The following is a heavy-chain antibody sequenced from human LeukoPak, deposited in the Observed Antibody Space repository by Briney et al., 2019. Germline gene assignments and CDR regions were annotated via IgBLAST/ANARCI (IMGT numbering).Heavy chain of an antibody. J-gene: IGHJ4*02. D-gene: IGHD5-18*01. CDR2: IKQDGSEI. CDR1: GFTFSGYW. Sequence: GGSLRLSCAASGFTFSGYWMSWVRQAPGKGPEWVANIKQDGSEIYYVDSVKGRFTISRDNAKNSLYLQMNSLRAEDTAVYYCARAWTGYSYGDYWGQGTLVTVSS. V-gene: IGHV3-7*03. CDR3: ARAWTGYSYGDY.